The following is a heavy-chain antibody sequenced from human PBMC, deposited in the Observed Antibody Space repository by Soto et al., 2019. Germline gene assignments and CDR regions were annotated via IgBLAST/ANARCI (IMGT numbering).Heavy chain of an antibody. Sequence: SETLSLTCTVSGGSISSGDYYWSWIRQPPGKGLEWIGYIYCSGSTYYNPSLKSRVTISVDTSKNQCSLKLSSVTAADTAVYLCARALTFYSSGWYDYWGQGTLVTVSS. CDR2: IYCSGST. CDR3: ARALTFYSSGWYDY. CDR1: GGSISSGDYY. J-gene: IGHJ4*02. V-gene: IGHV4-30-4*01. D-gene: IGHD6-19*01.